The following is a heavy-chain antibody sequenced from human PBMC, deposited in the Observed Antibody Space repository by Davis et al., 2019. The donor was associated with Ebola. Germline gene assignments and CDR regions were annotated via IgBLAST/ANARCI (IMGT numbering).Heavy chain of an antibody. J-gene: IGHJ6*02. Sequence: GVLKISCAASGFTFSSYWMAWVRQAPGKGLEWVANIKQDGSEKYHVDSVKGRFTISRDNAKNSLFLQMNSLRAEDTAVYYCARMDRSRFLEWVLNGMDVWGQGTTVTVSS. V-gene: IGHV3-7*01. CDR1: GFTFSSYW. CDR3: ARMDRSRFLEWVLNGMDV. CDR2: IKQDGSEK. D-gene: IGHD3-3*01.